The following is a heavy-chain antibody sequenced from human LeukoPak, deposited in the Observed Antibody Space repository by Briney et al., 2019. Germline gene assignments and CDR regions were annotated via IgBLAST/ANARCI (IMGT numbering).Heavy chain of an antibody. V-gene: IGHV1-18*01. CDR2: ISAYNGNT. J-gene: IGHJ5*02. CDR3: ARVLGYCSGGSCYSGWFDP. D-gene: IGHD2-15*01. Sequence: GASVKVSSKASGYTFTSYGISWVRQAPGQGLEWMGWISAYNGNTNYAQKLQGRVTMTTDASTSTAYMELRSLRSDDTAVYYCARVLGYCSGGSCYSGWFDPWGQGTLVTVSS. CDR1: GYTFTSYG.